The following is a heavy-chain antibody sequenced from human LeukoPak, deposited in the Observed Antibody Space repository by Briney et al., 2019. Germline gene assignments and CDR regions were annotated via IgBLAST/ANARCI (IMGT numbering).Heavy chain of an antibody. CDR1: GFTFSSYS. CDR3: ARAPGRVRGVIISPDV. D-gene: IGHD3-10*01. Sequence: PGGSLRLSCAASGFTFSSYSMNWVRQAPGKGLEWVSSISSSSSYIYYADSVKGRFTISRDNAKNSLYLQMNSLRAEDTAVYYCARAPGRVRGVIISPDVWGQGNPVTVSS. CDR2: ISSSSSYI. V-gene: IGHV3-21*01. J-gene: IGHJ6*02.